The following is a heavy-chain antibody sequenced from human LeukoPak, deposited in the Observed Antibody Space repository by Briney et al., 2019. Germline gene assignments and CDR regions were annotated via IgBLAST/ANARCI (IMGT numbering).Heavy chain of an antibody. D-gene: IGHD3-9*01. Sequence: PGGSLRLSCAASGFTFSSYGMSWVRQAPGKGLEWVSEISGSGGSTYYADSVKGRFTISRDNSKNTLYLQMNSLRAEDTAVYYCAKDRAAGYFDWLHHYYFDYWGQGTLVTVSS. V-gene: IGHV3-23*01. J-gene: IGHJ4*02. CDR3: AKDRAAGYFDWLHHYYFDY. CDR2: ISGSGGST. CDR1: GFTFSSYG.